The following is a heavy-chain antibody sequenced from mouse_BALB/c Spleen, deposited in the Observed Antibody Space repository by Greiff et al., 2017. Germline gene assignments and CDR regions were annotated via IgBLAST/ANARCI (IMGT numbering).Heavy chain of an antibody. J-gene: IGHJ4*01. CDR3: ANLYYGFAMDY. CDR1: GFTFSSYA. V-gene: IGHV5-6-5*01. D-gene: IGHD1-2*01. Sequence: EVKLMESGGGLVKPGGSLKLSCAASGFTFSSYAMSWVRQTPEKRLEWVASISSGGSTYYPDSVKGRFTISRDNARNILYLQMSSLRSEDTAMYYCANLYYGFAMDYWGQGTSVTVSS. CDR2: ISSGGST.